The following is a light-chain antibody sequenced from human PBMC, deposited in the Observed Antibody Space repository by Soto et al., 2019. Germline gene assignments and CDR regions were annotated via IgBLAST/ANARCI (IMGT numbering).Light chain of an antibody. CDR2: KAS. J-gene: IGKJ1*01. V-gene: IGKV1-5*03. CDR1: KTISSW. CDR3: HHHTTYGRT. Sequence: SPDSPSGSEGERVAITCRASKTISSWLAWYQQKPGKAPKLLIYKASTLKSGVPSRFSGSGSGTDVTVPICRHSCEAVAPYYWHHHTTYGRTFGEGTKVDIK.